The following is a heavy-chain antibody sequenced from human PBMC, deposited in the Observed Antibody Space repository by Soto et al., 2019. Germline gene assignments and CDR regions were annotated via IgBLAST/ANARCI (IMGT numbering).Heavy chain of an antibody. V-gene: IGHV4-59*01. CDR1: GGSISSYY. D-gene: IGHD3-22*01. CDR2: IYYSGT. J-gene: IGHJ3*02. Sequence: QVQLQESGPGLVKPSETLSLTCSVYGGSISSYYWSWIRQPPGKGLEWIAYIYYSGTSYNPSLKSRVSISLDTSKNQFSLKLSSVTAADTAVYYCARTYDGSGPNSGGYAFDIWGQGTMVTVSS. CDR3: ARTYDGSGPNSGGYAFDI.